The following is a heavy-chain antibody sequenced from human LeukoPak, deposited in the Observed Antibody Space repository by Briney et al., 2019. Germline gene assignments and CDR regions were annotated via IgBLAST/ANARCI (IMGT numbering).Heavy chain of an antibody. CDR2: INNNGDSP. J-gene: IGHJ4*02. V-gene: IGHV3-64*01. D-gene: IGHD6-6*01. CDR1: GFTFNRFA. Sequence: GGSLRLSCVASGFTFNRFAMHWVRQAPGKGLEYVSAINNNGDSPYYAKSVKGRFTISRDNSKNTVYVQMGSLTTEDMAVYYCARDGGYSSACFDNWGQGTLVTVSS. CDR3: ARDGGYSSACFDN.